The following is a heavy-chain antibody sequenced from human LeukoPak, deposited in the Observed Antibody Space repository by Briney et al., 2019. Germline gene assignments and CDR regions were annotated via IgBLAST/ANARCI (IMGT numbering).Heavy chain of an antibody. V-gene: IGHV4-30-2*01. CDR3: ARGEGYSSPTFDY. D-gene: IGHD6-13*01. Sequence: SQTLSLTCAVSGGSISSGGYSWSWIRQPPGKGPEWIGYIYHSGSTYFNPSLKSRVTISVDRSKNQFSLKLSSVTAADTAVYYCARGEGYSSPTFDYWGQGTLVTVSS. J-gene: IGHJ4*02. CDR2: IYHSGST. CDR1: GGSISSGGYS.